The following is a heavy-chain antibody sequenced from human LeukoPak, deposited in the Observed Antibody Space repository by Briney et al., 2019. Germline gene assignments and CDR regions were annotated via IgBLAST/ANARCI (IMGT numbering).Heavy chain of an antibody. CDR1: GFTFEDYA. D-gene: IGHD3-10*01. CDR3: ARVGRDRGFDI. V-gene: IGHV3-49*03. CDR2: IRTKFYGGTA. J-gene: IGHJ3*02. Sequence: GGSLRLSCTSSGFTFEDYALTWLRQAPGKGLEWLGFIRTKFYGGTADYAASVKDRFTISRDDYKNIAYLQMDGLKSEDTALYYCARVGRDRGFDIWGQGTAVTVSS.